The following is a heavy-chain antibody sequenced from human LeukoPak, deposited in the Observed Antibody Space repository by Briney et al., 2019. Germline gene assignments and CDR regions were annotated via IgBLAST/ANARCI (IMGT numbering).Heavy chain of an antibody. D-gene: IGHD2-21*02. J-gene: IGHJ4*02. CDR2: IFHNGNA. V-gene: IGHV4-39*07. CDR1: GGSISTSNYY. CDR3: ASECDYYFDY. Sequence: LETLSLTCSVSGGSISTSNYYWVWIRQSPEKGLEWIGSIFHNGNAFYSPSLQSRVTMSLDTSKSQFYLRLTSVTAADTAVYYCASECDYYFDYWGQGTLVTVSS.